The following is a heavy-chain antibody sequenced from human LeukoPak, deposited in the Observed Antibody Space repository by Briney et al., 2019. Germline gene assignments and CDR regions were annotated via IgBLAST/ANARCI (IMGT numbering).Heavy chain of an antibody. D-gene: IGHD5-18*01. CDR2: IFYSGST. J-gene: IGHJ4*02. Sequence: SETLSLTCTVSGGSISSYYWSWIRQPPGKGLEWIGYIFYSGSTSYNPSLKSRVTISVDTSKNQFSLKVTSVAAADTAVYYCTRDASSGWIHLLYFDYCGQGTLVTVSS. CDR1: GGSISSYY. V-gene: IGHV4-59*01. CDR3: TRDASSGWIHLLYFDY.